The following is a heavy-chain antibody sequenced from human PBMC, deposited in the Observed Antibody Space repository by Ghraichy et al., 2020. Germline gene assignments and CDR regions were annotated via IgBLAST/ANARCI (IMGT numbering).Heavy chain of an antibody. D-gene: IGHD1-26*01. CDR1: GYTFTSYY. CDR3: ALLGGRSSMSYAEDGKDY. CDR2: INPSGGST. J-gene: IGHJ4*02. Sequence: ASVKVSCKASGYTFTSYYMHWVRQAPGQGLEWMGRINPSGGSTSYAQKFQGRVTMTRDPSTSTVYMELSSLRSEDTAVYYWALLGGRSSMSYAEDGKDYWGQGTLVTVSS. V-gene: IGHV1-46*03.